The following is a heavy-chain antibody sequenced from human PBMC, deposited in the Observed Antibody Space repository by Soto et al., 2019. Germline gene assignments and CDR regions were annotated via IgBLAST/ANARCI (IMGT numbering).Heavy chain of an antibody. CDR3: ARIPPYYFCSATKPNSYGNDV. J-gene: IGHJ6*02. D-gene: IGHD3-10*01. CDR1: GFALSTSGMC. Sequence: GSGPTLVNPTQTLTLTCTFCGFALSTSGMCVSWIRQPPGKALEWLARIDWDDDKYYSTSLKTRLTISKDTSKNQVVLTMTNMDPVETATYYCARIPPYYFCSATKPNSYGNDVSRQGTTLTLSS. V-gene: IGHV2-70*11. CDR2: IDWDDDK.